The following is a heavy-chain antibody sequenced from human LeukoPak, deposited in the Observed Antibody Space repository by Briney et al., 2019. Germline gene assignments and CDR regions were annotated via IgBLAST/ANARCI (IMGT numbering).Heavy chain of an antibody. CDR2: ISSSGSTI. CDR3: AKDLTIRGYFDSSGYSDAFDI. D-gene: IGHD3-22*01. V-gene: IGHV3-48*03. CDR1: GFTFSSYE. Sequence: GGFLRLSCAASGFTFSSYEMNWVRQAPGKGLEWVSYISSSGSTIYYADSVKGRFTISRDNSKNTLYLQMNSLRVEDAAVYYCAKDLTIRGYFDSSGYSDAFDIRGQGTTVTVSS. J-gene: IGHJ3*02.